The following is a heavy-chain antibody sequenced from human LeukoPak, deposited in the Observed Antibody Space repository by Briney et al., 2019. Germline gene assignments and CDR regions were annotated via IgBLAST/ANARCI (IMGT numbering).Heavy chain of an antibody. CDR3: ARGISHDSSGLNFQH. Sequence: SETLSLTCTVSGGSISSSYWSWIRQPPGKGLGWIGYIYTSGSTNYNPSLKSRVTISVDTSKNQFSLKLSSVTAADTAVYYCARGISHDSSGLNFQHWGQGTLVTVSS. CDR1: GGSISSSY. J-gene: IGHJ1*01. CDR2: IYTSGST. D-gene: IGHD3-22*01. V-gene: IGHV4-4*09.